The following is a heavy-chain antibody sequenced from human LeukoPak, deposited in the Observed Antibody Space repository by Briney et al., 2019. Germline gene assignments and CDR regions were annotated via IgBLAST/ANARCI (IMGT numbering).Heavy chain of an antibody. V-gene: IGHV1-2*02. CDR3: ARVSSSYYYYYGMDV. Sequence: ASVKVSCKASGYTFTSYYMHWVRQAPGQGLEWMGWINPNSGGTNYAQKFQGRVTMTRDTSISTAYMELSRLRSDDTAVYYCARVSSSYYYYYGMDVWGQGTTVTVSS. CDR2: INPNSGGT. CDR1: GYTFTSYY. D-gene: IGHD6-6*01. J-gene: IGHJ6*02.